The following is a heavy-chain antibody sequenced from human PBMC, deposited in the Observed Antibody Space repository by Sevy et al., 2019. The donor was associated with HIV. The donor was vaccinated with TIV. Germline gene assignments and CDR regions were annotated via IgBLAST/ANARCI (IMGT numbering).Heavy chain of an antibody. V-gene: IGHV3-9*01. Sequence: GGSLRLSCAASGFPFNDHAMHWVRQVPGKGLEWVSGVSWNSRNIGYADSVKGRFTISRDNANHFLYLEMNSLRPEDTPFYYCAKDINRGCDGINCYPYYYYLCGLDVWGQGTTVTVSS. CDR1: GFPFNDHA. D-gene: IGHD2-21*01. CDR2: VSWNSRNI. CDR3: AKDINRGCDGINCYPYYYYLCGLDV. J-gene: IGHJ6*02.